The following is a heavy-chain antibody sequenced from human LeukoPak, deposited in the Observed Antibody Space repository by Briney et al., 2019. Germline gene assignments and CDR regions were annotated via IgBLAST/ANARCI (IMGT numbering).Heavy chain of an antibody. CDR1: GFSFSSYS. CDR2: ISTTSGNI. Sequence: GGSLRLSCAASGFSFSSYSMNWVRQAPGKGLEWVAAISTTSGNIYYADSVKGRFTISRDNAKNSLYLQMNSLRVEDTTLYYCAIRAPSDDFDDWGQGTLVTVSS. V-gene: IGHV3-21*01. J-gene: IGHJ4*02. CDR3: AIRAPSDDFDD.